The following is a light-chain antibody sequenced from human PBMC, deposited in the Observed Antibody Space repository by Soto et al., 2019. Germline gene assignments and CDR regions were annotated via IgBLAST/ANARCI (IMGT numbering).Light chain of an antibody. CDR2: GAS. V-gene: IGKV3-20*01. CDR3: QQYNNWPPT. CDR1: LSVSSSY. Sequence: EIVLTQSPGTLSLSPGERATLSCRASLSVSSSYLAWYRQKPGQAPRLLIYGASSRATGIPDRFSGSGSGTEFTLTISSLQSEDFAVYYCQQYNNWPPTFGQGTRLEIK. J-gene: IGKJ5*01.